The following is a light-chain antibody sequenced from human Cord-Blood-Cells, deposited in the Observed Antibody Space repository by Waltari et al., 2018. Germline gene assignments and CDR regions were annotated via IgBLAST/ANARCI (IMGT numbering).Light chain of an antibody. V-gene: IGKV3-11*01. CDR2: DAS. CDR1: QSVSSY. Sequence: EIVLTQSPATLSLSPGERATFSCRASQSVSSYLTWYQQKPGQAPRLLIYDASNRATGIPARFSGSGSGTDFTLTISSLEPEDFAVYYCQQRSNWQITFDQGTRLEIK. CDR3: QQRSNWQIT. J-gene: IGKJ5*01.